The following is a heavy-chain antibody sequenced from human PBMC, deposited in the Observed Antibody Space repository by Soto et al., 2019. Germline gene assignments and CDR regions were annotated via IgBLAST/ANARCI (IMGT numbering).Heavy chain of an antibody. V-gene: IGHV4-39*01. D-gene: IGHD6-25*01. J-gene: IGHJ5*02. CDR2: IYFTGNT. CDR1: GGSITSSSHF. CDR3: AGQTFTIAAASYGRSNWFDP. Sequence: ETLSLTCTASGGSITSSSHFWGWVRQPPGKGLEWIGTIYFTGNTYYTPSLKSRLTMSIDTSKNEFSLRLNSVTAADTAVYYCAGQTFTIAAASYGRSNWFDPWGPGTLVTVSS.